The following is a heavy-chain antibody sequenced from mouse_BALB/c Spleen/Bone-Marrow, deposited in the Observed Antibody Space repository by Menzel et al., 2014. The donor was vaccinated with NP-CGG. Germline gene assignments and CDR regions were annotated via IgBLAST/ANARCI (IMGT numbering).Heavy chain of an antibody. V-gene: IGHV5-17*02. CDR3: ARWAGYYKAMDY. CDR1: GFTFSSFG. J-gene: IGHJ4*01. Sequence: SGGGLVQPGGSRKLSCAASGFTFSSFGMHWVRQAPEKGLEWVAYISSGSSTIYYAGTVKGRFTISRDNPKNTLFLQMTSLRSEDTAMYYCARWAGYYKAMDYWCQGASVPVSS. D-gene: IGHD2-3*01. CDR2: ISSGSSTI.